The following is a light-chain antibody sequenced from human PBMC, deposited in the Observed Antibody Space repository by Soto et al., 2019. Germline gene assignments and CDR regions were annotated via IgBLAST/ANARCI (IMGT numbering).Light chain of an antibody. CDR2: EVT. CDR1: SSDVGAYNY. J-gene: IGLJ1*01. V-gene: IGLV2-14*01. CDR3: SSYEGSNNFV. Sequence: QSALTQPASVSGSPGQSITISCTGTSSDVGAYNYVSWYQHHPGKAPKLMIYEVTNRPSGVSNRFSGSKSSNTASLTVSGLQAEDEADYYCSSYEGSNNFVFGTGTKVTVL.